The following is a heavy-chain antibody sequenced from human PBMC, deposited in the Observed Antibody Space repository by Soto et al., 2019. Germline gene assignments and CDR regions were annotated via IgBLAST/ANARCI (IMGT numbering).Heavy chain of an antibody. CDR2: ISYDGSNK. D-gene: IGHD6-6*01. V-gene: IGHV3-30-3*01. J-gene: IGHJ4*02. CDR3: ERDWFQLPGY. CDR1: GFTFSSYA. Sequence: PGVSLRLSCAASGFTFSSYAMHWVRQSPGKGLEWVAVISYDGSNKYYADSVKGRFTISRDNSKNTLYLQMNSLRAEDTAVYYCERDWFQLPGYWGQGSLVTVSS.